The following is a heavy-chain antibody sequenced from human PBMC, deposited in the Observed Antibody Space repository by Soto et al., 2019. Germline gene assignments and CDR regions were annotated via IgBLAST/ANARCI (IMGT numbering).Heavy chain of an antibody. D-gene: IGHD3-10*01. J-gene: IGHJ6*02. CDR2: IIPIFGTA. CDR3: AREGYGSFYYYGMDV. CDR1: GGTFSSYA. V-gene: IGHV1-69*13. Sequence: GASVKVSCKASGGTFSSYAISWVRQAPGQGLEWMGGIIPIFGTANYAQKFQGRVTITADESTSTAYMELSSLRSEDTAVYYCAREGYGSFYYYGMDVWGQGTTVTVSS.